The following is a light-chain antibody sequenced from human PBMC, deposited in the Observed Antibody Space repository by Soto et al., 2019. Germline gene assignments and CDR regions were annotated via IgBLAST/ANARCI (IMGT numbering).Light chain of an antibody. V-gene: IGLV1-47*01. CDR2: RAD. J-gene: IGLJ2*01. CDR1: SSNIGSNY. Sequence: QSVLTQPPSASGTPGQTVTISCSGRSSNIGSNYVYWYQQLPGTAPRLLMYRADQRPSGVPDRFSGSKSGTSASLAISGLRSEDEADYYCVAWDDIVSGLVFGGGTQLTVL. CDR3: VAWDDIVSGLV.